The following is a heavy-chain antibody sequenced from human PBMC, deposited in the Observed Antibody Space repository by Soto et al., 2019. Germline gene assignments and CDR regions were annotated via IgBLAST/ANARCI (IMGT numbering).Heavy chain of an antibody. CDR1: GGSISSGGYY. J-gene: IGHJ5*02. D-gene: IGHD2-2*01. CDR3: ARQRGPRHIVVVPAAIVSWFDP. V-gene: IGHV4-31*03. Sequence: PSETLSRTCTVAGGSISSGGYYWIWIRHHPGKGLEWIGYIYYSGSTYYNPSLKSRVTISVDTSKNQFSLKLSSVTAADTAVYYCARQRGPRHIVVVPAAIVSWFDPWGQGTLVTVSS. CDR2: IYYSGST.